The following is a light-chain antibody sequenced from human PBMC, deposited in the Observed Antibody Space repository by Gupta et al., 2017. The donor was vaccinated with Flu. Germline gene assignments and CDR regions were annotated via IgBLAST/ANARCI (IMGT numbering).Light chain of an antibody. Sequence: FMLTQPHSVSESPGKTITISCTRSSGSIGSDYVVWFQQRPGSSPTTVIYEDRQRPSGVPDRFSGSIYRSSTSASLTSSGLKAEDDSYYYCQSHDGTTLVLGGGTKLTVL. CDR3: QSHDGTTLV. J-gene: IGLJ3*02. CDR1: SGSIGSDY. CDR2: EDR. V-gene: IGLV6-57*01.